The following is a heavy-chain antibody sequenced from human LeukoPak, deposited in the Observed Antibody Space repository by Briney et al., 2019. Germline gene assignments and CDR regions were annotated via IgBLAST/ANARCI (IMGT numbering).Heavy chain of an antibody. V-gene: IGHV3-23*01. J-gene: IGHJ4*02. D-gene: IGHD3-22*01. CDR3: AKHRFESGGYHSTD. CDR1: GFTFSSYW. Sequence: PGGSLRLSCAASGFTFSSYWMHWVRQAPGKGLAWVSTISGGSGSTYCADSVKGRFTISRDNSKNTLYLQMNSLRDEDTAVYYCAKHRFESGGYHSTDWGQGTLATVSS. CDR2: ISGGSGST.